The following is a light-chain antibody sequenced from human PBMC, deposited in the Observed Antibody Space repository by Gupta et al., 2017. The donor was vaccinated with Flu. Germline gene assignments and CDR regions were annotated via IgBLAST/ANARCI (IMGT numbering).Light chain of an antibody. CDR1: QSVSSNY. J-gene: IGKJ2*01. Sequence: EIVLTQSPGTLSLSPGARATLSCRASQSVSSNYLAWYQQKPGQAPRLLMYRASSRATGIPDRFSGSGSGTDFTLTISRLEPEDFAVYYCLHYGSSSYTFAQGTKLEIK. CDR2: RAS. CDR3: LHYGSSSYT. V-gene: IGKV3-20*01.